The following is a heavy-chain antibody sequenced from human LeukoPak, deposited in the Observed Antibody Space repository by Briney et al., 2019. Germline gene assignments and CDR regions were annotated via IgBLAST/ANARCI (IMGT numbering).Heavy chain of an antibody. Sequence: AGGSLRLSCAAPGFTFSSYAMSWVRQAPGKGLEWVSTISGTGGDTYYADSVKGRFTISRDNSKNTLYLQMNSLRAEDTAIYYCAKGYYDSSGHFDYWGQGTLVTVSS. CDR2: ISGTGGDT. J-gene: IGHJ4*02. V-gene: IGHV3-23*01. CDR3: AKGYYDSSGHFDY. CDR1: GFTFSSYA. D-gene: IGHD3-22*01.